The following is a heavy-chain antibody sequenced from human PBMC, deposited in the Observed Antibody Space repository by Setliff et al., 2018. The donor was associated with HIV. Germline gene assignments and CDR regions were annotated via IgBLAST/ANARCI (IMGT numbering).Heavy chain of an antibody. CDR3: ARIGRTPYYYYYMDV. D-gene: IGHD2-15*01. J-gene: IGHJ6*03. CDR2: INPNSDNT. CDR1: GYAFNSYT. V-gene: IGHV1-8*01. Sequence: KVSCKASGYAFNSYTLNWVRQATGRGLEWMGWINPNSDNTAYAQKFQGRLIMTRNTSTGTVYMELSSLRSEDTAVYYCARIGRTPYYYYYMDVWGKGTTVTVSS.